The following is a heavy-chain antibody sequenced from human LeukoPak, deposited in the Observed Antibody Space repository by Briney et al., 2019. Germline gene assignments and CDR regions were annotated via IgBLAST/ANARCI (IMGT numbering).Heavy chain of an antibody. J-gene: IGHJ4*02. D-gene: IGHD1-26*01. CDR3: AISGSYHYFDY. CDR1: GGTFSSYA. CDR2: IIPIFGTA. Sequence: GASVKVSCKASGGTFSSYAISWVRQAPGQGLEWMGGIIPIFGTANYAQKFQGRVTITADESTSTAYMELSSLRSEDTAVYYCAISGSYHYFDYWGQGTLITVSS. V-gene: IGHV1-69*13.